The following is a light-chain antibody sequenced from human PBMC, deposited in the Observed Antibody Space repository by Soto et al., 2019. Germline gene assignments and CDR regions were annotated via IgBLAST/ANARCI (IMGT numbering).Light chain of an antibody. CDR2: DTV. J-gene: IGLJ2*01. Sequence: TVTLTCCSTTGAVTSGHYHYWFQQKPGQPPITLIYDTVHSESCTPARFSGYLLGGKAAVTLSGAQTEDEAVYYCMLSYHAAGVLGGWKKLTVL. V-gene: IGLV7-46*01. CDR3: MLSYHAAGV. CDR1: TGAVTSGHY.